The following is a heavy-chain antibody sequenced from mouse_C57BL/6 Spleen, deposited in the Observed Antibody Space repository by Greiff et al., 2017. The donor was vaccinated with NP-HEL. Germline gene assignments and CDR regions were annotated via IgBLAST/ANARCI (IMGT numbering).Heavy chain of an antibody. CDR1: GYSITSGYY. Sequence: DVKLVESGPGLVKPSQSLSLTCSVTGYSITSGYYWNWIRQFPGNKLEWMGYISYDGSNNYNPSLKNRISITRDTSKNQFFLKLNSVTTEDTATYYCARARNYYGSSFYFDYWGQGTTLTVSS. D-gene: IGHD1-1*01. J-gene: IGHJ2*01. CDR2: ISYDGSN. CDR3: ARARNYYGSSFYFDY. V-gene: IGHV3-6*01.